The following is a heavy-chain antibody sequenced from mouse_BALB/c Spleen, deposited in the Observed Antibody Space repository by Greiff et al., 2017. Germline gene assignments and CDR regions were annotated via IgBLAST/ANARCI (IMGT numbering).Heavy chain of an antibody. J-gene: IGHJ2*01. V-gene: IGHV2-6-5*01. Sequence: LSISKDNSKSQVFLKMNSLQTDDTAMYYCAKHEGGSYYFDYWGQGTTLTVSS. D-gene: IGHD1-1*02. CDR3: AKHEGGSYYFDY.